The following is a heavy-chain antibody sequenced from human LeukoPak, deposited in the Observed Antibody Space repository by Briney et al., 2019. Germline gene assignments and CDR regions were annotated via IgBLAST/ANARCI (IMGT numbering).Heavy chain of an antibody. V-gene: IGHV1-24*01. CDR3: ATGRPILVGATDY. J-gene: IGHJ4*02. CDR1: GYTLTELS. D-gene: IGHD1-26*01. Sequence: ASVTVSCTVSGYTLTELSMHWVRQAPGKGLEWMGGFDPEDGETIYAQKFQGRVTMTEDTSTDTAYMELSSLRSEDTAVYYCATGRPILVGATDYWGQGTLVTVSS. CDR2: FDPEDGET.